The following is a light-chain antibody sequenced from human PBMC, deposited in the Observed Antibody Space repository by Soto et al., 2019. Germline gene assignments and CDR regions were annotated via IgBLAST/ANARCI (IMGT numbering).Light chain of an antibody. V-gene: IGLV2-14*01. CDR1: SSDIGANNF. Sequence: QSALTQPASVSGSPGQSITISCNGSSSDIGANNFVSWYQHHPGKAPHLIIYEVSDRPSGVSNRFSGSKSGNTASLTISGLQAEDEAVYFCNSNTSHSTLIFGGGTQLTVL. CDR3: NSNTSHSTLI. J-gene: IGLJ2*01. CDR2: EVS.